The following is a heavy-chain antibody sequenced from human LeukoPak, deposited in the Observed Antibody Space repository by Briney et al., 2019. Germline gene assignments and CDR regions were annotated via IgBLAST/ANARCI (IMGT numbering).Heavy chain of an antibody. V-gene: IGHV4-59*11. D-gene: IGHD3-10*01. CDR3: ASRPADTTWYGVFDY. CDR2: IFNTGNT. J-gene: IGHJ4*02. Sequence: SETLSLTCSVSGGSINIPYWSWIRQPPGKRLEWIGYIFNTGNTNYNPSLASRVTMSLRLSPVTAADTAIYYCASRPADTTWYGVFDYWSQGTLVTVSS. CDR1: GGSINIPY.